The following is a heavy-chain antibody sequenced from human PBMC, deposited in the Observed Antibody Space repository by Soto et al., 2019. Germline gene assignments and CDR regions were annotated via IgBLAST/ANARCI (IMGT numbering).Heavy chain of an antibody. D-gene: IGHD6-19*01. V-gene: IGHV3-30-3*01. J-gene: IGHJ6*02. Sequence: QVQLVESGGGVVQPGRSLRLSCAASGFTFSSYAMHWVRQAPGKGLEWVAVISYDGSNKYYADSVEGRFTISRDNSKNTLYLQMNSLRAEDTAVYYCARVKAVAGTSLFNYYYYYGMDVWGQGTTVTVSS. CDR2: ISYDGSNK. CDR1: GFTFSSYA. CDR3: ARVKAVAGTSLFNYYYYYGMDV.